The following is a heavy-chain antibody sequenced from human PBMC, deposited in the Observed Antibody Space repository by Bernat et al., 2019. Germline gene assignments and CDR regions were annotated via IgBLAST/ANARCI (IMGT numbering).Heavy chain of an antibody. CDR2: ISGSGDRT. D-gene: IGHD3-10*01. Sequence: EVQLVESGGGLVQPGGSLRLSCAASGFTFSNYAMSWIRQAPGKGLEWVSAISGSGDRTYYADSVKGRFTISRDSSKNTLYLQMNSLRGEDTAIYYCDKDAGKVLLWYGESHWGQGMLVTVSS. CDR1: GFTFSNYA. J-gene: IGHJ4*02. V-gene: IGHV3-23*04. CDR3: DKDAGKVLLWYGESH.